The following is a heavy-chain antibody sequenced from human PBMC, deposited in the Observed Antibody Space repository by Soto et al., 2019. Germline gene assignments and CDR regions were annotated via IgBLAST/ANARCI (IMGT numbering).Heavy chain of an antibody. CDR3: ARDALGLDV. J-gene: IGHJ6*02. Sequence: QTEVSLRLSCVVAGFAVSATYMSWVRQAPGQGLEWVSVLTANGNTIYADAVKGRFTVSRDISKNTVYLQLNSVTVEDTGLYYCARDALGLDVWGQGTTVTVSS. CDR1: GFAVSATY. CDR2: LTANGNT. V-gene: IGHV3-53*01.